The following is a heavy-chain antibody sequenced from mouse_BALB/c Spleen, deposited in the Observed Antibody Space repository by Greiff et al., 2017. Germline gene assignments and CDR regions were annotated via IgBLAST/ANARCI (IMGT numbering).Heavy chain of an antibody. V-gene: IGHV5-17*02. CDR2: ISSGSSTI. CDR1: GFTFSSFG. D-gene: IGHD1-1*01. J-gene: IGHJ2*01. CDR3: ARSDLLLRSPYYFDY. Sequence: EVQVVESGGGLVQPGGSRKLSCAASGFTFSSFGMHWVRQAPEKGLEWVAYISSGSSTIYYADTVKGRFTISRDNPKNTLFLQMTSLRSEDTAMYYCARSDLLLRSPYYFDYWGQGTTLTVSS.